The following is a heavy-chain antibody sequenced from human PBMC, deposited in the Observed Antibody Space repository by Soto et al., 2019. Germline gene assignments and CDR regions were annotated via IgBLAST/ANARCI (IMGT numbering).Heavy chain of an antibody. CDR1: GFTFSTYA. D-gene: IGHD3-16*02. V-gene: IGHV3-23*01. Sequence: HPRGSLRLSCEASGFTFSTYAMSWVRQAPGKGLEWVSGISGSGDRTHYADSVKGRFSISRDNSQNTLHLQMNSLRAEETAVYYCAKASTYEYVWGSFRYYFDHWGQGALVTV. CDR2: ISGSGDRT. CDR3: AKASTYEYVWGSFRYYFDH. J-gene: IGHJ4*02.